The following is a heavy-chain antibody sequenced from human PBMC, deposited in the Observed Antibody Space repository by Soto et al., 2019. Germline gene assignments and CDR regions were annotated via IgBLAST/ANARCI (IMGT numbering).Heavy chain of an antibody. Sequence: ASVKVSCKASGYTFTSYDINWVRQATGQGLEWMGWMNPNSGNTGYAQKFQGRVTMTRNTSISTAYMELSSLRSEDTAVYYCARGTPQLGIVATITAFDIWGQGTMVTVSS. J-gene: IGHJ3*02. D-gene: IGHD5-12*01. CDR2: MNPNSGNT. CDR1: GYTFTSYD. V-gene: IGHV1-8*01. CDR3: ARGTPQLGIVATITAFDI.